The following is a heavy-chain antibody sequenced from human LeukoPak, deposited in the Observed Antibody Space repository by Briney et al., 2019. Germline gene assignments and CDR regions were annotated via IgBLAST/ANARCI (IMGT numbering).Heavy chain of an antibody. CDR1: GYTFTGYY. Sequence: SVKVSCKASGYTFTGYYMHWVRQAPGQGLEWMGRINPSSGGTNYAQKFQGRVTMTRDASISTAYMELSRLRSDDTAVYYCASRDGYDLDFDYWGQGTLVTVSS. D-gene: IGHD5-12*01. CDR3: ASRDGYDLDFDY. CDR2: INPSSGGT. J-gene: IGHJ4*02. V-gene: IGHV1-2*06.